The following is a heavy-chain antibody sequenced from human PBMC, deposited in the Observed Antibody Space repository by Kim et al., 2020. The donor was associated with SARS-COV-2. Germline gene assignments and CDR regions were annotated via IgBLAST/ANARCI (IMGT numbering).Heavy chain of an antibody. V-gene: IGHV3-7*01. CDR2: IKQDGSEK. CDR1: GFTFSSYW. CDR3: ARGSLEGTYDFWSGYYYYYFDY. Sequence: GGSLRLSCAASGFTFSSYWMSWVRQAPGKGLEWVANIKQDGSEKYYVDSVKGRFTISRDNAKNSLYLQMNSLRAEDTAVYYCARGSLEGTYDFWSGYYYYYFDYWGQGTLDTVSS. D-gene: IGHD3-3*01. J-gene: IGHJ4*02.